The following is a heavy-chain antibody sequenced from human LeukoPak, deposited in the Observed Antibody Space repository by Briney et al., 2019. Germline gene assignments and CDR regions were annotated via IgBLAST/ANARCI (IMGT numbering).Heavy chain of an antibody. V-gene: IGHV5-51*01. Sequence: PGESLKISCKGSGYSFTSYWIGWVRQMPGKGLEWMGIIYPGDSDTRYSPSYQGQVTISADKSISTAYLQWSSLKASDSAMYYCATNTMFRGIHAFDIWGQGTMVTVSS. CDR2: IYPGDSDT. D-gene: IGHD3-10*01. CDR3: ATNTMFRGIHAFDI. CDR1: GYSFTSYW. J-gene: IGHJ3*02.